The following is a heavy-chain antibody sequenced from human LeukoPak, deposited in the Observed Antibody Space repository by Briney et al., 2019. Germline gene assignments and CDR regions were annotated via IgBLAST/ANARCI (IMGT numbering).Heavy chain of an antibody. CDR1: GFTFSNAW. CDR2: ISGSGGST. Sequence: GGSLRLSCAASGFTFSNAWMSWVRQAPGKGLEWVSAISGSGGSTYYADSVKGRFTISRDNSKNTLYLQMNSLRAEDTAVYYCAKEDTAMVTGFDYWGQGTLVTVSS. CDR3: AKEDTAMVTGFDY. V-gene: IGHV3-23*01. D-gene: IGHD5-18*01. J-gene: IGHJ4*02.